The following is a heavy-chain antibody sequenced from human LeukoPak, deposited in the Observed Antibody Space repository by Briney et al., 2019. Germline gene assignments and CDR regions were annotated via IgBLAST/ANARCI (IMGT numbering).Heavy chain of an antibody. Sequence: SQTLSLTCSVSGGSISSGGYYWSWIRQPPGKDLEWIGFIYDSGSTSYNSSLKSRVAISVDRSKNQFSLKLSSVTAADTAVYYCARELPPTPGQYYYYMDVWGKGTTVTVSS. CDR2: IYDSGST. CDR1: GGSISSGGYY. CDR3: ARELPPTPGQYYYYMDV. J-gene: IGHJ6*03. D-gene: IGHD2-21*01. V-gene: IGHV4-30-2*01.